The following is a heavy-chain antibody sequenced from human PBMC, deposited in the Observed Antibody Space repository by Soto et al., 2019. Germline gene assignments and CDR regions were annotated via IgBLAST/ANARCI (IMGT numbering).Heavy chain of an antibody. Sequence: PSETLSLTCTVSGGSISHFYWGWIRQPPGKGLEWIGSIHYRGSTYYSPSLKSRVTISVDTSKNQFSLKVTSVTAADTAVYYCARSVNFDNWGQGTLVTVSS. CDR3: ARSVNFDN. CDR1: GGSISHFY. J-gene: IGHJ5*02. CDR2: IHYRGST. V-gene: IGHV4-39*01.